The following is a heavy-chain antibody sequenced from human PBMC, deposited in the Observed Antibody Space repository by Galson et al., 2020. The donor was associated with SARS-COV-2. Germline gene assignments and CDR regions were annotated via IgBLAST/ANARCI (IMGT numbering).Heavy chain of an antibody. Sequence: SVKVSCKASGGSFSSYDINWVRQAPGQGLEWIGGIIHVFATAKYAQKFQGRVTITADKSATTAYLELTSLRSEDTAVYFCARGEVQTLDFWGQGTVVTVAS. V-gene: IGHV1-69*06. D-gene: IGHD3-16*01. CDR2: IIHVFATA. J-gene: IGHJ1*01. CDR1: GGSFSSYD. CDR3: ARGEVQTLDF.